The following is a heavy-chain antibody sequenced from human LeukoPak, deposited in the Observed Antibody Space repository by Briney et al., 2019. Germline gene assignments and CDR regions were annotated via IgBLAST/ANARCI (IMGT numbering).Heavy chain of an antibody. Sequence: ASVKVSCKASGYTFTNYYMHWVRQAPGQGLEWMGIINPSDGKTSYAQKFQGRVTMTRDTSTSTVYMELSSLRSEDTAVYYCAREIGPGQLHLWGSAFDYWGQGTLVTVSS. D-gene: IGHD5-18*01. CDR2: INPSDGKT. V-gene: IGHV1-46*01. J-gene: IGHJ4*02. CDR1: GYTFTNYY. CDR3: AREIGPGQLHLWGSAFDY.